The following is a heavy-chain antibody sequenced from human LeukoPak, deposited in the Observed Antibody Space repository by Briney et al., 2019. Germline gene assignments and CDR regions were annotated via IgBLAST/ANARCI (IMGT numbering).Heavy chain of an antibody. CDR2: IIPILGIA. V-gene: IGHV1-69*04. D-gene: IGHD5-12*01. J-gene: IGHJ6*02. Sequence: SVKVSCKASGGTFSSYAISWVRQAPGQGLEWMGRIIPILGIANYAQKFQGRVTITADKSTSTAYMELSSPRSEDTAVYYCARVATINYYYYGMDVWAKGPRSPSP. CDR1: GGTFSSYA. CDR3: ARVATINYYYYGMDV.